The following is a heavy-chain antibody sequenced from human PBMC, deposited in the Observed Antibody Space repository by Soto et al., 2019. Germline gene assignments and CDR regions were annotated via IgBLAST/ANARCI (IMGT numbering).Heavy chain of an antibody. CDR3: ARAPRFLEWSKYYFDY. CDR1: GGTISIGDYY. D-gene: IGHD3-3*01. V-gene: IGHV4-30-4*01. CDR2: IYYSGST. J-gene: IGHJ4*02. Sequence: SETLSLTCTVSGGTISIGDYYWSWIRQPPGKGLEWIGYIYYSGSTYYNPSLKSRVTISVDTSKNQFSLKLSSVTAADTAVYSCARAPRFLEWSKYYFDYWGQGTLVTIYS.